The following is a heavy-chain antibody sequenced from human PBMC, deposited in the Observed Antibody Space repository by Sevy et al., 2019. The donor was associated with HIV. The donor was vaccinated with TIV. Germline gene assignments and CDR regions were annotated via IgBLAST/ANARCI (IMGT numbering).Heavy chain of an antibody. CDR1: GGSISSSSYY. Sequence: LPETLSLTCTVSGGSISSSSYYWAWIRQSPGKGLEWIGSIYYTGTTHSNPSLNSLVTISKDISKNQFFLRLRSVTAADTAMYFCARPNSMASYTLDVWGQGTTVTVSS. D-gene: IGHD3-10*01. CDR2: IYYTGTT. J-gene: IGHJ6*02. V-gene: IGHV4-39*01. CDR3: ARPNSMASYTLDV.